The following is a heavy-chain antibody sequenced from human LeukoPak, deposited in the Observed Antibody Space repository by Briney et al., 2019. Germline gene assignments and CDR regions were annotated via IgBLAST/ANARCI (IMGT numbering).Heavy chain of an antibody. D-gene: IGHD3-10*01. CDR3: TRGPEWFGVNVDY. V-gene: IGHV1-18*01. CDR1: GYIYTSYG. J-gene: IGHJ4*02. CDR2: ISAYNGNT. Sequence: ASVKVSCKASGYIYTSYGINWVRQAPGLGLEWMGWISAYNGNTKYAQKLQGRVTMTTDTSTSTAHMELRSLRTDDTAVYYCTRGPEWFGVNVDYWGQGTLVTVSS.